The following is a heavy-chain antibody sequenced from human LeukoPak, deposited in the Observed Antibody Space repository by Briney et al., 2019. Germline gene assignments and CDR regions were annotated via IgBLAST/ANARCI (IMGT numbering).Heavy chain of an antibody. D-gene: IGHD6-13*01. CDR2: ISDHGKSR. Sequence: GGSLRLSCAASGFIFSNYEMNWVRQTPGKGLEWVSYISDHGKSRNYVDSVKGQFTISRDNAKNSLYLQMNSLRVEDTAIYFCARARIAAPLLDYWGQGTLVTVSS. CDR1: GFIFSNYE. J-gene: IGHJ4*02. V-gene: IGHV3-48*03. CDR3: ARARIAAPLLDY.